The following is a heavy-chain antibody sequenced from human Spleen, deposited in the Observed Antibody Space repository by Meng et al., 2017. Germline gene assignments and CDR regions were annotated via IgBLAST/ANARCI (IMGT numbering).Heavy chain of an antibody. CDR3: ARSAYAINNWFDP. Sequence: QVQLQDSGHEQVKPSGTLSLTCAVSGGSISSSNWWSWLRQHPGKGLECIGYIYYSGSTYYNPSLKSLVTISVDTSKNQFSLKLSSVTAADTAVYYCARSAYAINNWFDPWGQGTLVTVSS. J-gene: IGHJ5*02. D-gene: IGHD3-9*01. CDR2: IYYSGST. CDR1: GGSISSSNW. V-gene: IGHV4-4*02.